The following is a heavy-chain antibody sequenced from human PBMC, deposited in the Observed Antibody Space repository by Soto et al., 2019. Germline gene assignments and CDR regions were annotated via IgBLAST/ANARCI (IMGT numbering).Heavy chain of an antibody. Sequence: SETLSLTCAVYGWSFSGYYWSWIRQPPGKGLEWIGEINHSGSTNYNPSLKSRVTISVDTSKNQFSLKLSSVTAADTAVYYCARVPERDSSGFLQHWGQGTLVTVSS. J-gene: IGHJ1*01. D-gene: IGHD6-19*01. CDR3: ARVPERDSSGFLQH. CDR2: INHSGST. V-gene: IGHV4-34*01. CDR1: GWSFSGYY.